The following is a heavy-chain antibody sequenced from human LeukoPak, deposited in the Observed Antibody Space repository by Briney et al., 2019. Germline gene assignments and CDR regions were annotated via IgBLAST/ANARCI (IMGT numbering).Heavy chain of an antibody. J-gene: IGHJ4*02. D-gene: IGHD6-13*01. CDR2: IYYSGST. V-gene: IGHV4-39*07. CDR1: GGSISSSSYY. Sequence: SETLSLTCTVSGGSISSSSYYWGWIRQSPGKGLEWIGSIYYSGSTYYNPSLKSRVTISVDRSKNQFSLKLSSVTAADTAVYYCAREAGSSWLDYWGQGTLVTVSS. CDR3: AREAGSSWLDY.